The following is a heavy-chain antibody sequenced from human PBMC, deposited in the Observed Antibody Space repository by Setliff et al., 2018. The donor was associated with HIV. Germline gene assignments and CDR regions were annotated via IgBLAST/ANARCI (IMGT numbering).Heavy chain of an antibody. CDR2: ISGSSNYI. Sequence: GESLKISCAGSGFSFSSYSLNWVRQAPGKGLEWVSSISGSSNYIYYADSLKGRFIVSRDNAKKSLYLQMNSLRVEDTAVYYCARVQGGGYCSGGSCYPFDYWGQGTQVTVSS. D-gene: IGHD2-15*01. V-gene: IGHV3-21*01. CDR1: GFSFSSYS. CDR3: ARVQGGGYCSGGSCYPFDY. J-gene: IGHJ4*02.